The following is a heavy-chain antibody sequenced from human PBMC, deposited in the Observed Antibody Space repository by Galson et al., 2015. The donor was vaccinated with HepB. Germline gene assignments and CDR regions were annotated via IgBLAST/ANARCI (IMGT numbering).Heavy chain of an antibody. D-gene: IGHD5-12*01. CDR3: ARLGGYSGYDSRYYYYYGMDV. Sequence: QSGAEVKKPGESLKISCKGSGYSFTSYWIGWVRQMPGKGLEWMGIIYPGDSDTRYSPSFQGQVTISADKSISTAYLQWSSLKASDTAMYYCARLGGYSGYDSRYYYYYGMDVWGQGTTVTVSS. J-gene: IGHJ6*02. CDR2: IYPGDSDT. V-gene: IGHV5-51*01. CDR1: GYSFTSYW.